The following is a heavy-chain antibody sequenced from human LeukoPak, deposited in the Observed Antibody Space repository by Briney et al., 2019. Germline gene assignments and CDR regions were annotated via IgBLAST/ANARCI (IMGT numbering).Heavy chain of an antibody. CDR3: ARTPTYYDILTGYFTPYY. V-gene: IGHV1-8*01. Sequence: EASVKVSCKASGYTFTSYDINWVRQATGQGLEWMGWMNPNSGNTGYAQKFQGRVTMTRNTSISTAYMELSSLRSEDTAVYYCARTPTYYDILTGYFTPYYWGQGTLVTVSS. D-gene: IGHD3-9*01. CDR1: GYTFTSYD. CDR2: MNPNSGNT. J-gene: IGHJ4*02.